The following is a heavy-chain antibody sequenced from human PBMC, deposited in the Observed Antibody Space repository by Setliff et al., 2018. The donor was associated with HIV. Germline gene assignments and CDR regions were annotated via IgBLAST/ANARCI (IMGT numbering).Heavy chain of an antibody. CDR1: GFSLSNARMG. Sequence: GSGPTLVNPTETLTLTCTVSGFSLSNARMGVSWIRQPPGKGLEWIGELSPSGTTRSNPSLQSRVTISLDTSNNQFSLKLTSVTAADTAMYYCASFFVTTVTNQDYWGQGTPVTVSS. J-gene: IGHJ4*02. V-gene: IGHV4-4*02. D-gene: IGHD4-17*01. CDR3: ASFFVTTVTNQDY. CDR2: LSPSGTT.